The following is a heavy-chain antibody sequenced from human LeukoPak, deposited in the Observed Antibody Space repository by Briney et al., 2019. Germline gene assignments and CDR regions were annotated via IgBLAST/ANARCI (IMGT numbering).Heavy chain of an antibody. V-gene: IGHV1-2*02. D-gene: IGHD3-16*02. CDR2: INPNSGGT. CDR1: GYTFTGYY. Sequence: GASVKVSCKASGYTFTGYYMHWVRQAPGQGLEWMGWINPNSGGTNYAQKFQGRVTMTRDTSISTAYMELSRLRSDDTAVYYCARGPYTYYDYIWGSYRPPGSNAHFDYWGQGTLVTVSS. J-gene: IGHJ4*02. CDR3: ARGPYTYYDYIWGSYRPPGSNAHFDY.